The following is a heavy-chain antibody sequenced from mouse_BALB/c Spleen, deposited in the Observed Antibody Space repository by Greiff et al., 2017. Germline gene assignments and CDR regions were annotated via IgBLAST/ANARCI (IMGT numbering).Heavy chain of an antibody. CDR2: IAPGSGST. J-gene: IGHJ1*01. V-gene: IGHV1S41*01. CDR3: ATVRSNWYFDV. CDR1: GYTFTSYW. D-gene: IGHD1-1*01. Sequence: DLVKPGASVKLSCMASGYTFTSYWINWIKQRPGQGLEWIGRIAPGSGSTYYNEMFKGKATLTVDTSSSTAYIQLSSLSSEDSAVYFCATVRSNWYFDVWGAGTTVTVSS.